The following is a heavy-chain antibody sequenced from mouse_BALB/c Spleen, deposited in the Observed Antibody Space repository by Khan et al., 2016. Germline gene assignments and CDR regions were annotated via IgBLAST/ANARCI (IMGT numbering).Heavy chain of an antibody. CDR2: IYPGNSDA. CDR3: TRVDTTGYAWFAY. V-gene: IGHV1-5*01. D-gene: IGHD3-2*01. CDR1: GYTFSSYW. J-gene: IGHJ3*01. Sequence: VQLKQSGTVLARPGASVKMSCKASGYTFSSYWMHWVKQRPGQGLEWIGVIYPGNSDATYNQTFKGKAELTAVTSTSTAYMALSSLTNEDSALYYCTRVDTTGYAWFAYWGQGTLVTVSA.